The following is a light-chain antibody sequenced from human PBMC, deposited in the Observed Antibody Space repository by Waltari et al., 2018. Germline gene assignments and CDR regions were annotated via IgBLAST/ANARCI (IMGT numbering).Light chain of an antibody. CDR3: CSCAGTDTLWV. CDR1: SRDVASHDC. V-gene: IGLV2-11*01. CDR2: DVT. Sequence: QSALTQPRSVSGSPGQSVTISCTGTSRDVASHDCVSWYQPPPGKAPKLIIYDVTGRPSGVPDRFSGSQSGNTASLIISGLQADDEADYYCCSCAGTDTLWVFGGGTKLTVL. J-gene: IGLJ3*02.